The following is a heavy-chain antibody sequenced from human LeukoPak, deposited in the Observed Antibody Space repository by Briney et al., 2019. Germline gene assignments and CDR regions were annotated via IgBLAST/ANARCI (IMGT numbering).Heavy chain of an antibody. J-gene: IGHJ4*02. CDR1: GYTFTSYG. CDR2: ISAYNGNT. CDR3: ARGREEYYGSGSYLDY. Sequence: ASVKVSCKASGYTFTSYGISWVRQAPGQGLEWMGWISAYNGNTNYAQKLQGRVTMTTDTSTSTAYMEMRSLRSDDTAVYYCARGREEYYGSGSYLDYWGQGTLVTVSS. D-gene: IGHD3-10*01. V-gene: IGHV1-18*01.